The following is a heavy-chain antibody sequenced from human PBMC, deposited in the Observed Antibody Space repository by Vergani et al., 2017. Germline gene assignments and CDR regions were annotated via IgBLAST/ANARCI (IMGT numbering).Heavy chain of an antibody. Sequence: QIDLVQSGAEVKKPGASVRVSCKASGYTFIRYYMHWVRQAPGQGLEWMGVINLTGDTTNYAPSFQGRVTMTMNTSTSTVYMELGSLRSDDTAVYYCARWADLRFLKNWFDPWGQGTLVTVSS. V-gene: IGHV1-46*03. CDR2: INLTGDTT. CDR1: GYTFIRYY. J-gene: IGHJ5*02. CDR3: ARWADLRFLKNWFDP. D-gene: IGHD3-3*01.